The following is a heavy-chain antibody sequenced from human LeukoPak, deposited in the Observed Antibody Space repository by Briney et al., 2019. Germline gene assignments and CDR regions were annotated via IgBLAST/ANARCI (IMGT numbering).Heavy chain of an antibody. J-gene: IGHJ4*02. CDR3: ARDLRGSSAY. D-gene: IGHD1-26*01. Sequence: GGSLRLSCAASGFTFSSYAMHWVRQAPGKGLEYVSGISSNGGSTNYANSVKGRFTISRDNSKNTLYIQMGSLRVEDMAVYYCARDLRGSSAYWGQGTLVTVSS. CDR1: GFTFSSYA. V-gene: IGHV3-64*01. CDR2: ISSNGGST.